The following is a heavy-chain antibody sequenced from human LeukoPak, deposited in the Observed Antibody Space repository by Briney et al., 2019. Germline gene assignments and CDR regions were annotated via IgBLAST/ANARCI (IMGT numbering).Heavy chain of an antibody. CDR2: ITYDAINK. Sequence: PGRSLRLSCAASGFTFSNYDMHWVRQAPGKGLEWVAVITYDAINKYYADSVKGRFTISRENSKNTLSLQMNSLRTEDTAVYYCARGQAVALFDYWGQGTLVTVSS. CDR1: GFTFSNYD. D-gene: IGHD6-19*01. J-gene: IGHJ4*02. V-gene: IGHV3-30*03. CDR3: ARGQAVALFDY.